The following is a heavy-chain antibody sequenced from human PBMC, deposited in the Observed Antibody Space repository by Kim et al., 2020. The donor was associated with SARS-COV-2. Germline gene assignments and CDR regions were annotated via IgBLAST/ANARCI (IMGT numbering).Heavy chain of an antibody. D-gene: IGHD3-22*01. V-gene: IGHV3-48*03. J-gene: IGHJ4*02. Sequence: KCRFTISRDNAKNAMYLQMNSLRAEDTAVYYWARDLKEYYYDSSAKYFDYWGQGTLVTVSS. CDR3: ARDLKEYYYDSSAKYFDY.